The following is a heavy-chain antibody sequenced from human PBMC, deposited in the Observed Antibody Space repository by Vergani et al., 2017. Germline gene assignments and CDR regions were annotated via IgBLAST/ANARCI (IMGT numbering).Heavy chain of an antibody. CDR1: GGTFSSYA. V-gene: IGHV1-69*04. D-gene: IGHD5-12*01. Sequence: QVQLVQSGAEVKKPGSSVKVSCKASGGTFSSYAISWVRQAPGQGLEWMGRIIPIFGIANYAQKFQGRVTITADKSTSTAYMELSSLRSEDTAVYYCARKRGGYSGYDWDYFDYWGQGTLVTVSS. CDR3: ARKRGGYSGYDWDYFDY. CDR2: IIPIFGIA. J-gene: IGHJ4*02.